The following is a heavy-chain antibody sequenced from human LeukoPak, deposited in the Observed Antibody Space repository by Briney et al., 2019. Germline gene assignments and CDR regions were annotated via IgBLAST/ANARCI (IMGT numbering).Heavy chain of an antibody. V-gene: IGHV4-34*01. J-gene: IGHJ5*02. D-gene: IGHD3-22*01. CDR3: ARSYYYDSSGYFFDP. CDR2: INHSGST. CDR1: GGSFSGYY. Sequence: SETLSLTCAVYGGSFSGYYWSWIRQPPGKGLEWIGEINHSGSTNYNPSLKSRVTIPVDTSKNQFSLKLSSVTAADTAVYYCARSYYYDSSGYFFDPWGQGTLVTVSS.